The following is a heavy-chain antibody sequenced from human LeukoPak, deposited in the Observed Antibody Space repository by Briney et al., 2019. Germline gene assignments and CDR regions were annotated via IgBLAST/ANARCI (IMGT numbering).Heavy chain of an antibody. D-gene: IGHD6-13*01. CDR1: GFTFSSYE. V-gene: IGHV3-48*03. Sequence: GGSLRLSCAASGFTFSSYEMNWVRQAPGKGLEWVSYISSSGSTIYYADSVKGRFTISRDNSKNTLYLQMNSLRAEDTAVYYCAKDSPYSTPLNWFDPWGQGTLATVSS. CDR3: AKDSPYSTPLNWFDP. J-gene: IGHJ5*02. CDR2: ISSSGSTI.